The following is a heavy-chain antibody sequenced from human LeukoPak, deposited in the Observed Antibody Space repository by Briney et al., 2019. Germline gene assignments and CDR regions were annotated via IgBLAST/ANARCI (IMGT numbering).Heavy chain of an antibody. CDR2: IIPIFGTA. Sequence: SVKVSCKASGGTFSSYAISWVRQAPGQGLEWMGRIIPIFGTANYAQQFQGRVTITTDESTSTAYMELSSLRSEDTAVYYCASFYDSSGYSPEYSQHWGQGTLVTVSS. CDR1: GGTFSSYA. CDR3: ASFYDSSGYSPEYSQH. J-gene: IGHJ1*01. D-gene: IGHD3-22*01. V-gene: IGHV1-69*05.